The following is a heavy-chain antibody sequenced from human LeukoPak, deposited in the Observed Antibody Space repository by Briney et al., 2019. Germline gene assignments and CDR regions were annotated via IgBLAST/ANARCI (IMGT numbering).Heavy chain of an antibody. V-gene: IGHV3-23*01. CDR3: AKTLYDFWSGQGAFDT. Sequence: PGGSLRLSCAASGFTFSSYAMSWVRQAPGKGLEWVSGISGSGDNTYYADSVKGRFTISRDNSKNTLYLQMNSLRAEDTAVYYCAKTLYDFWSGQGAFDTWGQGTMVTVSS. D-gene: IGHD3-3*01. CDR1: GFTFSSYA. CDR2: ISGSGDNT. J-gene: IGHJ3*02.